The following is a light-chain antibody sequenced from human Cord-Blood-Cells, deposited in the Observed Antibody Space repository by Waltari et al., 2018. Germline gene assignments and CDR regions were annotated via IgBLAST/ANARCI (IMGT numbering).Light chain of an antibody. J-gene: IGKJ2*03. CDR3: QQYNSYSPYS. CDR2: KAS. V-gene: IGKV1-5*03. CDR1: QSISSW. Sequence: DIQMTQSPSTLSASVGDRVTMTCRASQSISSWLAWYQQKPGKAPKLLIYKASSLESGVPSRLSGSGSGTEFTLTISSLQPDDFATYYCQQYNSYSPYSFGQGTKLEIK.